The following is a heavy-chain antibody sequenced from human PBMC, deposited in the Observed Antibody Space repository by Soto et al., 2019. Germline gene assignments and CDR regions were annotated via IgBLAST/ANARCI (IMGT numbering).Heavy chain of an antibody. CDR1: GCRFGSYA. V-gene: IGHV3-30*03. Sequence: GRLLRLPCAASGCRFGSYAIRWVLKAQGKGLEWVAVISYDGNNKYFADSVKGRFSISRDNSKNTLYLEMNSLRAEDTAVYYCARELNTVTTRDAFDIWRQGTMVTVS. CDR3: ARELNTVTTRDAFDI. D-gene: IGHD4-17*01. J-gene: IGHJ3*02. CDR2: ISYDGNNK.